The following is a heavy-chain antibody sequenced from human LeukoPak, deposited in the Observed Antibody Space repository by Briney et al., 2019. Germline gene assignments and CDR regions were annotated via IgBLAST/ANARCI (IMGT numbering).Heavy chain of an antibody. J-gene: IGHJ4*02. CDR2: IYYSGST. CDR3: AIVGLAARPGAFDY. V-gene: IGHV4-39*01. Sequence: PSETLSLTCTVSGGSISSSSYYWGWIRQPPGKGPEWIGSIYYSGSTYYNPSLKSRVTISVDTSKNQFSLKLSSVTAADTAVYYCAIVGLAARPGAFDYWGQGTLVTVSS. CDR1: GGSISSSSYY. D-gene: IGHD6-6*01.